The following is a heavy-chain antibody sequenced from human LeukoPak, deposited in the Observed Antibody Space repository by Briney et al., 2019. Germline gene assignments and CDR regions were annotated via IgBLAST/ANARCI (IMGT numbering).Heavy chain of an antibody. D-gene: IGHD1-26*01. CDR1: GFNFRGYA. CDR2: ISGSGARA. CDR3: AKEVVMGETNYYYYGMDV. J-gene: IGHJ6*02. Sequence: GGSLRLSCAASGFNFRGYAMSWVRQAPGKGLEWVSAISGSGARAHYAESVRGRFTISRDNSQNTLHPQMTSLRAEDTAVYYCAKEVVMGETNYYYYGMDVWGQGTTVTVSS. V-gene: IGHV3-23*01.